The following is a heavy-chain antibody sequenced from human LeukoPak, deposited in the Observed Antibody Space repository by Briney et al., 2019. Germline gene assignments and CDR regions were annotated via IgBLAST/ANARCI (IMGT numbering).Heavy chain of an antibody. CDR3: ARASGDRVIVVVVAATRDAFDI. D-gene: IGHD2-15*01. J-gene: IGHJ3*02. V-gene: IGHV3-21*01. Sequence: GGSLRLSCAASGFTFSSYSMNWVRQAPGKGLEWVSSISSSSSYIYYADSVKGRFTISRDNAKNSLYLQMNSLRAEDTAVYYCARASGDRVIVVVVAATRDAFDIWGQGTMVTVSS. CDR1: GFTFSSYS. CDR2: ISSSSSYI.